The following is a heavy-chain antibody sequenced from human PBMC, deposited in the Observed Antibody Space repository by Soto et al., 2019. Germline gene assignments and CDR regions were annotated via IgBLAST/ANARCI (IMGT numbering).Heavy chain of an antibody. D-gene: IGHD4-17*01. J-gene: IGHJ6*03. Sequence: EVLLVESGGGLVQPDRPLRLSCEASGFNFGNYAMHWVRQVPGKGLEWVSAISWNSGQLDYADSVRGRFTISRDNGKNSLYREMNSLRPDDTALYFCAKDKSTGEYSYYRYMDVWGRGTTVIVSS. V-gene: IGHV3-9*01. CDR3: AKDKSTGEYSYYRYMDV. CDR1: GFNFGNYA. CDR2: ISWNSGQL.